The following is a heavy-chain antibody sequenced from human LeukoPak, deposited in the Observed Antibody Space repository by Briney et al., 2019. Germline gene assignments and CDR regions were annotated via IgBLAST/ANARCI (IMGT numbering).Heavy chain of an antibody. CDR3: ARDRGSSWYVDY. D-gene: IGHD6-13*01. CDR1: GYTFTSYG. Sequence: ASVKVSCKASGYTFTSYGISWVRQAPGQGLEWMGWINPSSGGTEYAQKFEGRVTMTGDTSSSTAYMELTRLRSDDTAVYYCARDRGSSWYVDYWGQGTLVTVSS. J-gene: IGHJ4*02. V-gene: IGHV1-2*02. CDR2: INPSSGGT.